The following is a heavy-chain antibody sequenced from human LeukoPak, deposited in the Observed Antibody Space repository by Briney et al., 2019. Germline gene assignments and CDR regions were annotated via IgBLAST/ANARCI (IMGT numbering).Heavy chain of an antibody. V-gene: IGHV4-59*01. D-gene: IGHD5-24*01. CDR1: GGSISSYY. CDR2: IYNSGNT. Sequence: PSETLSLTCSVSGGSISSYYWSWIRQSPENGLEWIGYIYNSGNTNYNLFLKSRVTISADTSKNQFSLKLTSVTAADTAVYYYARYRGTYGYYFDYWGQGKLVIVSS. J-gene: IGHJ4*02. CDR3: ARYRGTYGYYFDY.